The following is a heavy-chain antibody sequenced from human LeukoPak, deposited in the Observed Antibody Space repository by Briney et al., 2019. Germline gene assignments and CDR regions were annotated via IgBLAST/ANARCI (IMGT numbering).Heavy chain of an antibody. CDR3: ARDLVYSSGWYAGELDH. CDR1: GFAFSSDA. V-gene: IGHV3-30*04. J-gene: IGHJ4*02. CDR2: ISYDGSNE. D-gene: IGHD6-19*01. Sequence: GGSPRLSCSASGFAFSSDAMHWVRQAPGRGLEWLAVISYDGSNEDHAESVRGRFTISRDNSKNTLFLQMNSLRPEDTAVYYCARDLVYSSGWYAGELDHWGLGTLVIVSS.